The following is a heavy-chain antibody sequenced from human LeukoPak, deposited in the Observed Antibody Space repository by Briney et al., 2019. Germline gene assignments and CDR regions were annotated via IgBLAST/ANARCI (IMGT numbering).Heavy chain of an antibody. Sequence: ASVKVSCKASGYTFTCYYMHWVRRAPGQGLEWMGWINPNSGGTNYAQKFQGRVTMTRDTSISTAYMELSRLRSDDTAVYYCARGYCSSTSCLSFDYWGQGTLVTVSS. D-gene: IGHD2-2*01. J-gene: IGHJ4*02. V-gene: IGHV1-2*02. CDR1: GYTFTCYY. CDR3: ARGYCSSTSCLSFDY. CDR2: INPNSGGT.